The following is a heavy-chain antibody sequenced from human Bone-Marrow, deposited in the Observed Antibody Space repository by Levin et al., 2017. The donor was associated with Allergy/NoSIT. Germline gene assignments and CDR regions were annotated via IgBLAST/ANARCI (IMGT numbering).Heavy chain of an antibody. D-gene: IGHD3-10*01. CDR1: GGSFSDYY. V-gene: IGHV4-34*01. CDR3: ARSSTGFALGY. Sequence: SQTLSLTCAVYGGSFSDYYWSWIRQPPGKGLEWIGEINHSGTTNYNPSLKSRVTISVDTSKNQFSLKLSSLTAADTAMFYCARSSTGFALGYWGQGTLVTVSS. CDR2: INHSGTT. J-gene: IGHJ4*02.